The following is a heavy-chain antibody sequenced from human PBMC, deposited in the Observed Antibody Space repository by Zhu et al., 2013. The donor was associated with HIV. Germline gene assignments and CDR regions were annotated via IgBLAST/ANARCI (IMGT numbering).Heavy chain of an antibody. Sequence: QVQLVQSGAEVKKPGSSVKVSCKASGGTFSNYAITWVRQAPGQGLEWMGGIIPIFGTTNYAQKFQGRVTITADESTSTAYMELRSLRSDDTAVYYCARDTRGGSYYLDYWGQGTLVTVSS. CDR1: GGTFSNYA. D-gene: IGHD1-26*01. CDR3: ARDTRGGSYYLDY. V-gene: IGHV1-69*01. CDR2: IIPIFGTT. J-gene: IGHJ4*02.